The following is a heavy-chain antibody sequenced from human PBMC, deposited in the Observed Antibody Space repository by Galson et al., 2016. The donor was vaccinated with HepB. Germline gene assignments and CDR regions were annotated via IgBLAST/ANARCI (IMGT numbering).Heavy chain of an antibody. CDR1: RFMFSSYG. CDR2: ISYDGRSK. V-gene: IGHV3-33*01. Sequence: SLRLSCATFRFMFSSYGMHWVRQAPGKGLEWVAVISYDGRSKYHADSVKGRFTISRDNSKTTLYLRMSSLRAEDTAVYYCARGVYYYDNRGLDAFDIWGQGTMVTVSS. D-gene: IGHD3-22*01. CDR3: ARGVYYYDNRGLDAFDI. J-gene: IGHJ3*02.